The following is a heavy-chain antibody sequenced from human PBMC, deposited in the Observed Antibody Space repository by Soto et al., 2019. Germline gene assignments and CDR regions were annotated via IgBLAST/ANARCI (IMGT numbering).Heavy chain of an antibody. CDR2: LNQDGSEK. CDR3: ARQDGLGIAVAGANNWFDP. J-gene: IGHJ5*02. Sequence: EVQLVESGGGLVQPGGSLRLSCAASGFTFSNYWMSWVRQAPGKGLEWVANLNQDGSEKYYVDSVKGRFTISRDNAKNYMYLQMNSLRVEDTAVYYCARQDGLGIAVAGANNWFDPWGQGTLVTVSS. V-gene: IGHV3-7*01. CDR1: GFTFSNYW. D-gene: IGHD6-19*01.